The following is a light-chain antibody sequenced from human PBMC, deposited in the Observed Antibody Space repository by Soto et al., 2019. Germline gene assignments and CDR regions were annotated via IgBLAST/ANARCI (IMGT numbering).Light chain of an antibody. Sequence: QSVLTHPVSVSRASVRASRISCTGNTSDIGGYYVVSWYQPHPGKAPKLMIYDLSNRPSGVSNRFSGSKSGNPASLTISGLPAENEDESYCISYRSSKTPLIFGTGTKVPVL. J-gene: IGLJ1*01. CDR1: TSDIGGYYV. V-gene: IGLV2-14*01. CDR3: ISYRSSKTPLI. CDR2: DLS.